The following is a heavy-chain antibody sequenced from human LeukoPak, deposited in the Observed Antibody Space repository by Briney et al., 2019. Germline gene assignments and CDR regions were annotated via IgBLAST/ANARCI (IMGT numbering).Heavy chain of an antibody. D-gene: IGHD6-19*01. CDR1: GFTFSSYA. CDR3: ARDHGSGWYRFENGWFDP. V-gene: IGHV3-30*04. Sequence: PGGSLRLSCAASGFTFSSYAMHWVRQAPGKGLEWVAVISYDGSNKYYADSVKGRFTISRDNSKNTLYLQMNSLRAEDTAVYYCARDHGSGWYRFENGWFDPWGQGTLVTVSS. CDR2: ISYDGSNK. J-gene: IGHJ5*02.